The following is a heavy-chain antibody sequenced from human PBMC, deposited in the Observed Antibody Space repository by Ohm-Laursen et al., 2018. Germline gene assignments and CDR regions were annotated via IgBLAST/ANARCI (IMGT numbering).Heavy chain of an antibody. J-gene: IGHJ6*02. CDR1: GGSISSYY. CDR3: ARYTAPYYYYGMDV. D-gene: IGHD1-1*01. CDR2: IYYSGST. V-gene: IGHV4-59*07. Sequence: SDILSLTCTVSGGSISSYYWSWIQQPPGKGLEWIGYIYYSGSTNYNPSLKSRVTISVDTSKNQFSLKLSSVTAADTAVYYCARYTAPYYYYGMDVWGQGTTVTASS.